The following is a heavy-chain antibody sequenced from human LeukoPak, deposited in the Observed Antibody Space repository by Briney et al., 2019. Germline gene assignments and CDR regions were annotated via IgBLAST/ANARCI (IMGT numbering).Heavy chain of an antibody. CDR3: ARAPSSGWFGWFGP. CDR1: GDSVSSNSAT. V-gene: IGHV6-1*01. D-gene: IGHD6-19*01. CDR2: TYYRSKWYN. J-gene: IGHJ5*02. Sequence: SQTLSPTCAISGDSVSSNSATWNWIRQSPSRGLEWLGRTYYRSKWYNDYAVSVKSRITINPDTSKNQFSLHLNSVTPEDTAVYYCARAPSSGWFGWFGPWGQGTLVTVSS.